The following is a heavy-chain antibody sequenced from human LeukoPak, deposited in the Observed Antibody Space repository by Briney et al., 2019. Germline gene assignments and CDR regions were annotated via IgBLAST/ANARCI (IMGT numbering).Heavy chain of an antibody. CDR1: AFTFSNYW. CDR2: IKEDGSEI. V-gene: IGHV3-7*01. J-gene: IGHJ4*02. D-gene: IGHD4-23*01. Sequence: GGSLRLSCAASAFTFSNYWMSWVRQAPGKGREWVANIKEDGSEINYVDSVKGRFTISRDNAKNSLYLQMNSLRVDDTAVYYCARDRGYSTFDYWGQGTLVTVSS. CDR3: ARDRGYSTFDY.